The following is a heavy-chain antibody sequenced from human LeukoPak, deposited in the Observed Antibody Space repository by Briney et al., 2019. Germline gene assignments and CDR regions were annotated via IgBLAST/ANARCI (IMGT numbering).Heavy chain of an antibody. Sequence: GGSLRLSCADLGFTFSEYALHTVRQAPGKGLEWVSLISGDGGSTYYADSVKGRFTISRDNSKNSLYLQMNSLRTEDTALYYCARNRGDPSYFDYWGQGTLVTVSS. V-gene: IGHV3-43*02. J-gene: IGHJ4*02. CDR3: ARNRGDPSYFDY. D-gene: IGHD4-17*01. CDR1: GFTFSEYA. CDR2: ISGDGGST.